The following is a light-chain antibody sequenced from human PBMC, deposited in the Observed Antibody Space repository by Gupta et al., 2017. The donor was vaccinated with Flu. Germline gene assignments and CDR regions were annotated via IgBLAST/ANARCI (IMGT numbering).Light chain of an antibody. CDR3: QQLNSYPWT. CDR2: AAS. V-gene: IGKV1-9*01. Sequence: DIQLTQSPSFLSASVGDRVTIHCRASQGINSYLAWYQLKPGKAPKLLIYAASTLQSGVPSRFRGSGSGTEFTLTISTLQPEDFATYYCQQLNSYPWTFGQGTKVEIK. J-gene: IGKJ1*01. CDR1: QGINSY.